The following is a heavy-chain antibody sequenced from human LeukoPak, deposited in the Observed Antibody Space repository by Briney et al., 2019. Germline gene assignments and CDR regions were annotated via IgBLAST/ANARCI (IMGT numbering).Heavy chain of an antibody. V-gene: IGHV3-53*01. Sequence: GGSLRLSCAASGFTVSSNNMSWVRQAPGKGLEWVSLIYGGSSTYYADSVKGRFTISRDNSKNTLYLQMNSLRAEDTAVYYCARVLSNYYDSSVIGGYFDYWGPGTLVTVSS. D-gene: IGHD3-22*01. J-gene: IGHJ4*02. CDR2: IYGGSST. CDR1: GFTVSSNN. CDR3: ARVLSNYYDSSVIGGYFDY.